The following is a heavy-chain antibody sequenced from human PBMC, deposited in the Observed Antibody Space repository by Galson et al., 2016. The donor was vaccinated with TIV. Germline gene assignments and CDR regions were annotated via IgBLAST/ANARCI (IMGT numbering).Heavy chain of an antibody. CDR3: AKGAKEHVYHAMDV. D-gene: IGHD1-26*01. Sequence: SVKVSCKASGGTFISYAVSWVRQSPGQGLEWMGGIIPIFRSAKTSQTFQGRVTLTTDESTSTVYMEVRNLRSEDTALYYCAKGAKEHVYHAMDVWGQGTTVTVSS. V-gene: IGHV1-69*05. CDR2: IIPIFRSA. J-gene: IGHJ6*02. CDR1: GGTFISYA.